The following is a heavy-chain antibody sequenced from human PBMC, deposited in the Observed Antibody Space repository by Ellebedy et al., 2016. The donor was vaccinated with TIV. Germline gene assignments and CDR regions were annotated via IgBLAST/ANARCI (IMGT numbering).Heavy chain of an antibody. CDR2: ITSTSSTI. V-gene: IGHV3-48*04. D-gene: IGHD6-25*01. Sequence: GESLKISXATSGFTFSNYTMNWVRQAPGKGLEWVSFITSTSSTIFYADSVKGRFTIPRDNAKNSLYLQMNSLRADDTAVYYCARDRLSKALDPWGQGTLVTVSS. J-gene: IGHJ5*02. CDR1: GFTFSNYT. CDR3: ARDRLSKALDP.